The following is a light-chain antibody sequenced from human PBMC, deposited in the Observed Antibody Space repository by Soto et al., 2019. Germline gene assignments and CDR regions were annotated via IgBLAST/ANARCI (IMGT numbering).Light chain of an antibody. CDR1: QTITTY. CDR3: QQSHSTPWT. CDR2: GAS. V-gene: IGKV1-39*01. Sequence: DIQMTQPPSSLSASVGDRVTLTCRASQTITTYLNWYQQKPGKAPQLLIYGASTLQSGVPSRFTGSGSGTDFTLTISSLQPEDFATYHCQQSHSTPWTFGQGTKVEIK. J-gene: IGKJ1*01.